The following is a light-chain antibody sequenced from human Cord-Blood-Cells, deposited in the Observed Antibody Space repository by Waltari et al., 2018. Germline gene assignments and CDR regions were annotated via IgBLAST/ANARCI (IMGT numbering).Light chain of an antibody. Sequence: DIQMTQSPSTVSASVGDRVTITCRASQGISSWLAWYQQKPGKAPKLLIYAASSLQSGVPSRCRVKGPRTEFSLTIRTLQPEAFASCFCQLAKRFLFSFVGVTKRENK. J-gene: IGKJ4*01. V-gene: IGKV1-12*01. CDR1: QGISSW. CDR3: QLAKRFLFS. CDR2: AAS.